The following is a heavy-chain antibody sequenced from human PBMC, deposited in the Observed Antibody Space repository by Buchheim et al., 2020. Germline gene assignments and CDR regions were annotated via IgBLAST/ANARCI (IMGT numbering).Heavy chain of an antibody. J-gene: IGHJ6*02. V-gene: IGHV3-7*03. CDR3: ARSVYYYGSGSYYNVFYYGMDV. CDR2: IKQDGSEK. D-gene: IGHD3-10*01. Sequence: EVQLVESGGGLVQPGGSLRLSCAASGFTFSSYWMSWVRQAPGKGLEWVANIKQDGSEKYYVDSVKGRFTISRDNAKNSLYLQMNRLRAEDTAVYYCARSVYYYGSGSYYNVFYYGMDVWGQGTT. CDR1: GFTFSSYW.